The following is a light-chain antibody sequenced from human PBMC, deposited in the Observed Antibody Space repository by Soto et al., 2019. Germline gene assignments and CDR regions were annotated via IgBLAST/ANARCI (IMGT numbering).Light chain of an antibody. Sequence: ENVLTQSPGTLCLSPGERATLSCRASQNVGMNYLAWYQQIPGQTPRLLIYNAYNRASGIPDRFSGSGSGTDFTLTISRLEPEDFTVYYCLQYATSPWTFGRGTKVEVK. V-gene: IGKV3-20*01. CDR1: QNVGMNY. CDR3: LQYATSPWT. CDR2: NAY. J-gene: IGKJ1*01.